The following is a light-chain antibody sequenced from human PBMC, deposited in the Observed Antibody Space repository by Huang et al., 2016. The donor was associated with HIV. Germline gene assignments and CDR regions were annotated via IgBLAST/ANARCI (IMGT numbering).Light chain of an antibody. CDR3: QQGYSALIT. Sequence: DILLTQSPSSLSASVGDRVTITCRASQNINTYLNWYQQKPGKAPTLLIHSASTLQSWVPSRVSGSGSGTDFTRTVNRLQPEDSATYYCQQGYSALITFGQGTRL. CDR1: QNINTY. J-gene: IGKJ5*01. CDR2: SAS. V-gene: IGKV1-39*01.